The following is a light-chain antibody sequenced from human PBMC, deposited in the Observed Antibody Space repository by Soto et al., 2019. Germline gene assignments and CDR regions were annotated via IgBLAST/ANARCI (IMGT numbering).Light chain of an antibody. V-gene: IGLV2-14*01. CDR2: AVT. CDR1: SNDIGGYNY. Sequence: QSALTQPASVSGSPGQSITISCTGTSNDIGGYNYVSWYQQDSGKAPKLIIYAVTDRPSGVSSRFSGSKSGNTAFLTISGLQAEDEADYYCTSYTRSSTYVFGTGTKLTVL. J-gene: IGLJ1*01. CDR3: TSYTRSSTYV.